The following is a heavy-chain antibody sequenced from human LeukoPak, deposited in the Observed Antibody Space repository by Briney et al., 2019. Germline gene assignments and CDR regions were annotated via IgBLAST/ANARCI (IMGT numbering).Heavy chain of an antibody. V-gene: IGHV3-53*01. Sequence: GGSLRLSCAASGFTVSSNYMSYVRQPPGKGLEEGSVIYNGGSPYHADSVKGRFTISRDNSKNTLYLQMNSLRAEDTAVYYCARGYYSDSSGYYPYFDYWGQGTLVTVSS. D-gene: IGHD3-22*01. CDR1: GFTVSSNY. CDR2: IYNGGSP. CDR3: ARGYYSDSSGYYPYFDY. J-gene: IGHJ4*02.